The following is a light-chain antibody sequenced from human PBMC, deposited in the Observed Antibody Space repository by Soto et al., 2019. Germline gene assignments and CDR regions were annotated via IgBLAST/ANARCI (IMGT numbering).Light chain of an antibody. CDR2: AAS. CDR1: QGITSN. CDR3: QQSNSSPPT. V-gene: IGKV1-39*01. J-gene: IGKJ4*01. Sequence: MQMTQSPSALSASVGDRVTITCRASQGITSNVNWYQHKPGQAPNLLNYAASTFQAGVPSTFRGSGSGTDFTPTISSLQPEDLASYFCQQSNSSPPTFGGGTKVEIK.